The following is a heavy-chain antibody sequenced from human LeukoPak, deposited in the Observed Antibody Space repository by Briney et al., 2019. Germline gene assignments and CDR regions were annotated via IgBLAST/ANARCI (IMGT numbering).Heavy chain of an antibody. V-gene: IGHV4-59*12. CDR1: GGSISSYY. Sequence: SETLSLTCTVSGGSISSYYWSWIRQPPGKGLEWIGSIYYSGSTYYNPSLKSRVTISVDTSKNQFSLKLSSVTAADTAVYYCARGATIGFDYWGQGTLVTVSS. D-gene: IGHD5-12*01. J-gene: IGHJ4*02. CDR3: ARGATIGFDY. CDR2: IYYSGST.